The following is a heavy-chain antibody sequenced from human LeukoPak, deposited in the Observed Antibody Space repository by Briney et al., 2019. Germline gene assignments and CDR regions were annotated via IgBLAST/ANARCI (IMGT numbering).Heavy chain of an antibody. J-gene: IGHJ4*02. D-gene: IGHD3-22*01. CDR1: GYTFTSYY. CDR2: INPSGGST. V-gene: IGHV1-46*01. CDR3: ARGSTARYYYDSSGYYRGAFDY. Sequence: ASVKVSCKASGYTFTSYYMHWVRQAPGQGLEWMGIINPSGGSTSYAQKFQGRVTMTRDMSTSTDYMELSSLRSDDTAVYYCARGSTARYYYDSSGYYRGAFDYWGQGTLVTVSS.